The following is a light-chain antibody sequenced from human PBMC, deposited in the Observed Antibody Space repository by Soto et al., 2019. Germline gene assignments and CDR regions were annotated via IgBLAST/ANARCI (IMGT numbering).Light chain of an antibody. J-gene: IGKJ2*01. V-gene: IGKV1-5*01. CDR3: LQYNTFPYT. Sequence: DIQMTQSPTALSTSVGDRVTITCRVSQSISNWLAWYQLKPGKTPNLLIYDAFTLESGVPSRFSGRGSGTEFTLTISSLQAGDFASYYCLQYNTFPYTFGPGTKLDIK. CDR1: QSISNW. CDR2: DAF.